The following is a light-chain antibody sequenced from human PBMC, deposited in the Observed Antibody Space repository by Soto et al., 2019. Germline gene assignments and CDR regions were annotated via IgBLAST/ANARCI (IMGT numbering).Light chain of an antibody. V-gene: IGKV3-11*01. CDR3: QQRSNWPT. CDR2: DAS. CDR1: QSVSSY. J-gene: IGKJ1*01. Sequence: EIVLTQSPATLSLSPGVRATLSCRASQSVSSYLAWYQQKPGQAPRLLIYDASNRATGTPSRFSGSASGTDFTLTISSLEPEDFAVYYCQQRSNWPTFGQGTTVEIK.